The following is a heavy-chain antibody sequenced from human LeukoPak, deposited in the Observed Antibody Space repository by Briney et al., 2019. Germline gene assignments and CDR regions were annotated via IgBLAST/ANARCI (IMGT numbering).Heavy chain of an antibody. D-gene: IGHD3-16*01. CDR3: VRPTLGEGAR. Sequence: GESLKISCKGSGYSFTTYCIGWVRQMPGKGLEWMGIIYPGDSDTRYSPSFQGQVTISADKSINTAYLQWSSLKASDTAMYYCVRPTLGEGARWGQGTLVTVSS. CDR2: IYPGDSDT. J-gene: IGHJ4*02. V-gene: IGHV5-51*01. CDR1: GYSFTTYC.